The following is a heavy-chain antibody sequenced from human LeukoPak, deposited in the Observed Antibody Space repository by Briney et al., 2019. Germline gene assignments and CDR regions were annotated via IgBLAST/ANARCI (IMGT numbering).Heavy chain of an antibody. V-gene: IGHV4-34*01. J-gene: IGHJ5*01. CDR1: GGSFSGYY. CDR2: INHSGGI. Sequence: PSETLSLTCAVYGGSFSGYYWGWIRQPPGKGLEWIGDINHSGGINYSPSLKSRVTISVDTSKTQFSLKLTSVTAADTAVYYCARNFDSWGQGTLVTVSS. CDR3: ARNFDS.